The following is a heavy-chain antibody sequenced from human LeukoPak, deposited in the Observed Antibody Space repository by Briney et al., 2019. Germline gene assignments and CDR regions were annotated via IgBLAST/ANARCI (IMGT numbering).Heavy chain of an antibody. J-gene: IGHJ4*02. D-gene: IGHD5-18*01. CDR3: ARGRKWIQLWLYSDY. Sequence: SETLSLTCAVYGGSFCGYYWSWIRQPPGKGLEWIGEINHSGSTNYNPSLKSRVTISVDTSKNQFSLKLSSVTAADTAVYYCARGRKWIQLWLYSDYWGQGTLVTVSS. CDR1: GGSFCGYY. CDR2: INHSGST. V-gene: IGHV4-34*01.